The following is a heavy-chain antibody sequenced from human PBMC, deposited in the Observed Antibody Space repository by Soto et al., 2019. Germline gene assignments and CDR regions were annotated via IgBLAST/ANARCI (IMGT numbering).Heavy chain of an antibody. J-gene: IGHJ6*02. V-gene: IGHV1-69*13. D-gene: IGHD5-12*01. CDR3: ASPIVATMEGLYYYYGMDV. Sequence: GASVKVSCKASGGTFSSYAISWVRQAPGQGLEWMGGIIPTFGTANYAQKFQGRVTITADESTSTAYMELSSLRSEDTAVYYCASPIVATMEGLYYYYGMDVWGQGTTVTVS. CDR2: IIPTFGTA. CDR1: GGTFSSYA.